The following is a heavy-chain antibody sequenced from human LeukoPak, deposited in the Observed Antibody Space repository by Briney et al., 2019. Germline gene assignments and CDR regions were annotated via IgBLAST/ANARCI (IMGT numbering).Heavy chain of an antibody. V-gene: IGHV1-2*02. CDR1: GYTFTCYY. Sequence: GASDTVSCKASGYTFTCYYMHWVRQAPGHVLEWIEWIKPNSGGTNYAQKFQGRVTMTRDTSISTAYMELSRLRSDETAVYYCAREVPAIAVAGSGAEWFDPWGQGTLVTVSS. J-gene: IGHJ5*02. D-gene: IGHD6-19*01. CDR3: AREVPAIAVAGSGAEWFDP. CDR2: IKPNSGGT.